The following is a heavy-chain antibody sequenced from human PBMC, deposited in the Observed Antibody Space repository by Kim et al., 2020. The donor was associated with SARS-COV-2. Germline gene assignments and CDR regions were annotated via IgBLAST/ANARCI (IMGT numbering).Heavy chain of an antibody. CDR3: ARASYSSSWYSRWFDP. D-gene: IGHD6-13*01. V-gene: IGHV1-2*02. Sequence: ASVKVSCKASGYTLTGYYMHWVRQAPGQGLEWMGWINPNSGGTNYAQKFQGGVTMTRDTSISTAYMELSRLRYDDTAVYYCARASYSSSWYSRWFDPWGQGTLVTVSS. CDR2: INPNSGGT. CDR1: GYTLTGYY. J-gene: IGHJ5*02.